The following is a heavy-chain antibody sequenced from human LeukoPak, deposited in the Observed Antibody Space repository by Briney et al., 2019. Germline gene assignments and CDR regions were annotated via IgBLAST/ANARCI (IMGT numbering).Heavy chain of an antibody. V-gene: IGHV4-4*07. D-gene: IGHD6-19*01. CDR3: ARGPRSSDWYSVDY. CDR1: GASIRSYY. CDR2: IYSSGNT. J-gene: IGHJ4*02. Sequence: TPSETLSLTCTVSGASIRSYYWSWIRQPAGKGLEWIGRIYSSGNTNYNPSLKSRVTMSVDTSKNQFSLNLSSVTAADTAVYYCARGPRSSDWYSVDYWAQGTLVTVFS.